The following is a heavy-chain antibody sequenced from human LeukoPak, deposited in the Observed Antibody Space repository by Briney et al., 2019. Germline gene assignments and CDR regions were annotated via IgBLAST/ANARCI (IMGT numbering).Heavy chain of an antibody. V-gene: IGHV4-39*07. CDR1: GGSISSSSYY. CDR2: IYYSGST. Sequence: SETLSLTCTVSGGSISSSSYYWGWIRQPPGKGLEWIGSIYYSGSTYYNPSLKSRVTISVDTSKNQFSLKLSSVTAADTAVYYCARARYSGSYYAFDIWGQGTMVTVSS. CDR3: ARARYSGSYYAFDI. J-gene: IGHJ3*02. D-gene: IGHD1-26*01.